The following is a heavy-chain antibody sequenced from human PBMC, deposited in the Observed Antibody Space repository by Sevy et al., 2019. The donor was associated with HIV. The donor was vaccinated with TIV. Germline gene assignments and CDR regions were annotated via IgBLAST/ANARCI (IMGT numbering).Heavy chain of an antibody. CDR3: VKGGTVVVADTLDY. CDR2: ISSNGGNT. Sequence: GGSLRLSCSASGFTFSSYAMHWVRQAPGKGLEYVSAISSNGGNTYYADSVKGRFTISRDNSKNTLYLQMSSLRAEDTAVYYCVKGGTVVVADTLDYWGQGTLVTVSS. J-gene: IGHJ4*02. D-gene: IGHD2-15*01. V-gene: IGHV3-64D*06. CDR1: GFTFSSYA.